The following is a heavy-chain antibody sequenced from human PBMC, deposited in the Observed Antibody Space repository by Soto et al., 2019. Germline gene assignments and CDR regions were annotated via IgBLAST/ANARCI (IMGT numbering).Heavy chain of an antibody. CDR3: AIEPPSAGSAYDAFDI. V-gene: IGHV3-53*04. D-gene: IGHD6-13*01. J-gene: IGHJ3*02. CDR2: IYTAGGT. CDR1: GLTVSSNY. Sequence: EVQLVESGGGLVQPGGSLRLSCAASGLTVSSNYMSWVRQAPGKGLEWVSVIYTAGGTYYADSVQGRFTISRHDSKNTLYLQMNSLRPDDTAIYYCAIEPPSAGSAYDAFDIWGHGTMVTVSS.